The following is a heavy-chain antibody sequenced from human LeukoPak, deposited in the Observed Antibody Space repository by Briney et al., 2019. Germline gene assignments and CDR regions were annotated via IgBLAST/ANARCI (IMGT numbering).Heavy chain of an antibody. CDR3: ASGSGSYRTPYYYMDV. CDR1: GFIFSNYG. V-gene: IGHV3-30*02. J-gene: IGHJ6*03. D-gene: IGHD3-10*01. CDR2: IQYDESER. Sequence: GGSLRLSCAASGFIFSNYGMHWVRQAPGKGLQWVAFIQYDESERFYADSVKGRFTISRDNSKNTLYLQMNSLRAEDTAVYYCASGSGSYRTPYYYMDVWGTGTTVTVSS.